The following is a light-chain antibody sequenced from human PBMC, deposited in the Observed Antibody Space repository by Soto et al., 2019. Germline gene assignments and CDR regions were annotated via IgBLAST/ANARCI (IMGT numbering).Light chain of an antibody. Sequence: SALTQPASVSGSPGQSITISCTGASSDVGGCNYVSWYQQHPGNAPKLMIYEVSNRPSGVSNRCSGSKCGHTASLTISGLQSEDEADYFCTSYTGSTTLAVFGTGTQVSV. V-gene: IGLV2-14*01. J-gene: IGLJ1*01. CDR2: EVS. CDR1: SSDVGGCNY. CDR3: TSYTGSTTLAV.